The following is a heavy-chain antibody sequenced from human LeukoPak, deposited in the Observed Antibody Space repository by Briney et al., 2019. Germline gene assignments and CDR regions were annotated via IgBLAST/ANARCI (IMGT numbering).Heavy chain of an antibody. Sequence: SETLSLTCAVCGGSFSGYYWSWIRQPPGKGLEWIGEINHSGSTNYNPSLKSRVTISVDTSKNQFSLKLSSVTAADTAVYYCASVHCSSTSCYVSDAFDIWGQGTMVTVSS. D-gene: IGHD2-2*01. J-gene: IGHJ3*02. V-gene: IGHV4-34*01. CDR1: GGSFSGYY. CDR3: ASVHCSSTSCYVSDAFDI. CDR2: INHSGST.